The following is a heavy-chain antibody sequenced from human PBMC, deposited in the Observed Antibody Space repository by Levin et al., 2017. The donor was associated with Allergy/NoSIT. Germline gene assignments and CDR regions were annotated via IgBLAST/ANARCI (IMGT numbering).Heavy chain of an antibody. CDR1: GESITSHF. CDR3: ARGGGSSKWATYFDY. V-gene: IGHV4-59*11. J-gene: IGHJ4*02. Sequence: RPGGSLRLSCTVSGESITSHFWNWIRQSPGKGLEWIGNIYYSGSTNYNPSLRSRVTISLHTSKNQFSLNLNSVTAADTALYYCARGGGSSKWATYFDYWGLGTLVTVSS. CDR2: IYYSGST. D-gene: IGHD2-15*01.